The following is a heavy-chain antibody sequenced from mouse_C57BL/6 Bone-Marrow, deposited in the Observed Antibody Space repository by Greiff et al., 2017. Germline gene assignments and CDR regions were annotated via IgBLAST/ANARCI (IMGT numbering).Heavy chain of an antibody. Sequence: QVHVKQSGAELVKPGASVKLSCKASGYIFTEYTIHWVKQRSGQGLEWIGWFNPGSGSIKYNERFKDRATLTADKSSNTVYMELSRLTSEDSAVYFCARHERFYDYEGYFDYWGQGTTLTVSS. J-gene: IGHJ2*01. CDR2: FNPGSGSI. CDR1: GYIFTEYT. D-gene: IGHD2-4*01. CDR3: ARHERFYDYEGYFDY. V-gene: IGHV1-62-2*01.